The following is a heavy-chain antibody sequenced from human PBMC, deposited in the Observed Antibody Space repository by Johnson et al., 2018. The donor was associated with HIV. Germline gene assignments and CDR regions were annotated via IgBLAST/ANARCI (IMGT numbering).Heavy chain of an antibody. J-gene: IGHJ3*01. Sequence: QVQLVESGGGVVQPGRSLRLSCAASGFTFSTYAMHWVRQAPGKGLEWVSGINWNGGSTGYADSVKGRFTISRDNSKNTLFLQMNSLRAEDTAVYYCARDPRGYNYGSDAFDFWGQGTMVTVSS. D-gene: IGHD5-18*01. CDR1: GFTFSTYA. V-gene: IGHV3-NL1*01. CDR3: ARDPRGYNYGSDAFDF. CDR2: INWNGGST.